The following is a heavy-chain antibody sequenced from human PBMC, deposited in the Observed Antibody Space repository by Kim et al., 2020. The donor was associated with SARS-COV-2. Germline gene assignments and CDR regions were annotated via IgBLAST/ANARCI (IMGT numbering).Heavy chain of an antibody. CDR2: GRT. Sequence: GRTNTDPSLKSRVTISVDTSKNQFSLKLSSVTAADTAVYYCARGRGADYWGQGTLVTVSS. CDR3: ARGRGADY. J-gene: IGHJ4*02. V-gene: IGHV4-34*01.